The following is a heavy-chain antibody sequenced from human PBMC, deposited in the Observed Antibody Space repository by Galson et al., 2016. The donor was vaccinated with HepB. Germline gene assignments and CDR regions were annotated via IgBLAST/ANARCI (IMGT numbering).Heavy chain of an antibody. D-gene: IGHD3-10*01. V-gene: IGHV3-23*01. CDR3: AKDRTPWSYYGSGRYPLRGMDV. Sequence: SLRLSCAASGFSFGSYALSWVRQAPGKGLEWVSVISGSGDSVHHADSVKGRFTISRDKPKNTVYLQMNSLRAEDTAGYYCAKDRTPWSYYGSGRYPLRGMDVWGQGTTVTVSS. J-gene: IGHJ6*02. CDR2: ISGSGDSV. CDR1: GFSFGSYA.